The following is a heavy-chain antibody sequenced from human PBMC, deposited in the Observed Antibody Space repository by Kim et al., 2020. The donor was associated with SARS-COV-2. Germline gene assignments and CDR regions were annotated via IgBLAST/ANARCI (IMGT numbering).Heavy chain of an antibody. CDR2: INTNTGNP. D-gene: IGHD2-2*01. Sequence: ASVKVSCKASGYTFTRHSMSWVRQAPGQGLQWMGWINTNTGNPTYGQGFTGRSVFYLDTSVSTAYLQINNLKAEDTAVYFCARLLWTSVSTSYYFYGMDV. J-gene: IGHJ6*01. CDR3: ARLLWTSVSTSYYFYGMDV. V-gene: IGHV7-4-1*02. CDR1: GYTFTRHS.